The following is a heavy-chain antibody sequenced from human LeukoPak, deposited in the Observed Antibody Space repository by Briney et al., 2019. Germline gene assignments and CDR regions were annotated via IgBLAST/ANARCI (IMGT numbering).Heavy chain of an antibody. CDR2: MNPNSGNT. Sequence: ASVKVSCKASGYTFTSYDINWVRQATGQGLEWMGWMNPNSGNTGYAQKFQGRVTMTRNTSISTAYMELSSLRSEDTAVYCCARGQVEYQLQKASITSKYRMDVWGQGTTVTVSS. D-gene: IGHD2-2*01. J-gene: IGHJ6*02. V-gene: IGHV1-8*01. CDR3: ARGQVEYQLQKASITSKYRMDV. CDR1: GYTFTSYD.